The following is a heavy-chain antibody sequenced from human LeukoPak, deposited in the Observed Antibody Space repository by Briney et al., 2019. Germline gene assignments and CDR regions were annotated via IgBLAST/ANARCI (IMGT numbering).Heavy chain of an antibody. Sequence: GASVKVSCKASGYTFTGYYMHWVRQAPGQGLEWMGGIIPIFGTANYAQKFQGRVTITADKSTSTAYMELSSLRSEDTAVYYCARAMYSSGWYGDYWGQGTLVTVSS. V-gene: IGHV1-69*06. CDR2: IIPIFGTA. J-gene: IGHJ4*02. CDR1: GYTFTGYY. CDR3: ARAMYSSGWYGDY. D-gene: IGHD6-19*01.